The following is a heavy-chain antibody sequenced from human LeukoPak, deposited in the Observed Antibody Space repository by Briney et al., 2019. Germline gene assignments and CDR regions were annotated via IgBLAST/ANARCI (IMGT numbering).Heavy chain of an antibody. CDR2: IYYRGTT. CDR1: GGSISSSSYY. J-gene: IGHJ4*02. V-gene: IGHV4-39*07. Sequence: PSETLSLTCTVSGGSISSSSYYWAWIRQPPGKGLEWIGSIYYRGTTYYNPSLKSRVTISVDTSKNQFSLKLSSVTAADTAVYYCARATGLRYFDWLSHPPGDFDYWGQGTLVTVSS. D-gene: IGHD3-9*01. CDR3: ARATGLRYFDWLSHPPGDFDY.